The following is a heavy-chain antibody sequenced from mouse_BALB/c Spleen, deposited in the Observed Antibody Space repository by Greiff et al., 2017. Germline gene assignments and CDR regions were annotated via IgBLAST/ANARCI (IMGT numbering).Heavy chain of an antibody. CDR1: GFSLTSYG. J-gene: IGHJ4*01. D-gene: IGHD1-2*01. CDR2: IWAGGST. CDR3: ARALLRLRAYAMDY. Sequence: VMLVESGPGLVAPSQSLSITCTVSGFSLTSYGVHWVRQPPGKGLEWLGVIWAGGSTNYNSALMSRLSISKDNSKSQVFLKMNSLQTDDTAMYYCARALLRLRAYAMDYWGQGTSVTVSS. V-gene: IGHV2-9*02.